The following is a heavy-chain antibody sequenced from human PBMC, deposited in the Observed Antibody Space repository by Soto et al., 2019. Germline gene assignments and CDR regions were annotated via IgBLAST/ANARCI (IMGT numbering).Heavy chain of an antibody. CDR2: ISESGGIT. J-gene: IGHJ4*02. CDR3: AKDEGQAVTGPLDY. CDR1: GFTFSKYA. Sequence: EGQVLESGGGLVQPGGYLRLSCAASGFTFSKYAMSWVRQAPGKGLEWVSGISESGGITYFADSVTGRFTISRDNSKNTLYMQMSSLRAEDTAVYYCAKDEGQAVTGPLDYWGQGPLVTVSS. V-gene: IGHV3-23*01. D-gene: IGHD6-19*01.